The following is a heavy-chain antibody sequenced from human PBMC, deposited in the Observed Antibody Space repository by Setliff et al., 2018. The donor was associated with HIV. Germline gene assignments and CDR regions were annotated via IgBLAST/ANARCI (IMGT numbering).Heavy chain of an antibody. Sequence: SETLSLTCSVSGGSISGYYWTWIRQRPGKGLEWIGYIYSSGSTNYNPSLESRVTISLDTSKNQFSLRLSSVIAADPAVYYCARAHSGGSAWFGVHYFDYWGRGTPVTVSS. J-gene: IGHJ4*02. CDR2: IYSSGST. V-gene: IGHV4-4*09. CDR1: GGSISGYY. D-gene: IGHD3-10*01. CDR3: ARAHSGGSAWFGVHYFDY.